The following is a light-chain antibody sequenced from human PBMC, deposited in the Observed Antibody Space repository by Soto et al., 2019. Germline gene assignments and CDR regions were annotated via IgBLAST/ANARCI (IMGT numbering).Light chain of an antibody. Sequence: QSVLTQPPSASGTPGQRVTISCSGSSSNIGSNTVNWYQQLPGTAPKLVIYSNNQRPSGVPDRFSGSKSGTSASLAISGLQSEDGTDYYCAAWDDSLNGLYVFGTGTKLTV. CDR2: SNN. J-gene: IGLJ1*01. V-gene: IGLV1-44*01. CDR3: AAWDDSLNGLYV. CDR1: SSNIGSNT.